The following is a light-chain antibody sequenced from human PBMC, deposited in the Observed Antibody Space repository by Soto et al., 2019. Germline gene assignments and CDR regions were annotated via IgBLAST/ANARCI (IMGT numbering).Light chain of an antibody. CDR2: EAT. CDR1: SSDVGGYKY. Sequence: QSVLTQPPSASRSPGQSVTISCTGTSSDVGGYKYVSWYQQHPGKAPKLLIYEATQRPSGVPDRFSGSKSGNTASLTVSGLQAEDEADYYCSSYADSNNLLFGGGTKMTVL. V-gene: IGLV2-8*02. CDR3: SSYADSNNLL. J-gene: IGLJ3*02.